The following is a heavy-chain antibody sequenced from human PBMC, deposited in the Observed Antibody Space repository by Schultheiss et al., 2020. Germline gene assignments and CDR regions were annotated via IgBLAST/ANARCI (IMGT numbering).Heavy chain of an antibody. CDR1: GFTLSNYS. V-gene: IGHV3-48*04. D-gene: IGHD3-3*01. Sequence: GGSLRLSCGVSGFTLSNYSMNWVRQAPGRGLEWVSYISSSGSTTYYADSVEGRFTVSRDNAKNSLYLQMNSLRAEDTAVYYCARDGGMYYDFWSGYPDYGMDVWGQGTTVTVSS. CDR3: ARDGGMYYDFWSGYPDYGMDV. CDR2: ISSSGSTT. J-gene: IGHJ6*02.